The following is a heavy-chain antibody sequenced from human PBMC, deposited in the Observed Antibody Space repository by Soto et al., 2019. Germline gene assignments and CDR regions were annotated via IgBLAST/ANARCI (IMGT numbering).Heavy chain of an antibody. D-gene: IGHD6-19*01. CDR3: AGGKGYSSGWPFDC. CDR1: GGSISSSDYY. Sequence: SETLSLTCTVSGGSISSSDYYWSWIRQPPGKGLEWIGYISYSGRTYYNPSLETRPTILVDTSKNLFSLNLNSVTAADTAVYYCAGGKGYSSGWPFDCWGQGTLVTVSS. V-gene: IGHV4-30-4*01. J-gene: IGHJ4*02. CDR2: ISYSGRT.